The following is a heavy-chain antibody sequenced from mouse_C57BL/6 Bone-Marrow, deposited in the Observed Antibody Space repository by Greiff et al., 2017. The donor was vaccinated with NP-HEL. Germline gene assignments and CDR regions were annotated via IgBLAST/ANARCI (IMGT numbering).Heavy chain of an antibody. J-gene: IGHJ4*01. V-gene: IGHV6-3*01. CDR1: GFTFSNYW. CDR2: IRLKSDNYAT. CDR3: TGQVVIYYYGSSSGYYAMDY. D-gene: IGHD1-1*01. Sequence: EVKLVESGGGLVQPGGSMKLSCVASGFTFSNYWMNWVRQSPEKGLEWVAQIRLKSDNYATHYAESVKGRFTISSDDSKSSVYLQMNNLRAEDTGIYYCTGQVVIYYYGSSSGYYAMDYWGQGTSVTVSS.